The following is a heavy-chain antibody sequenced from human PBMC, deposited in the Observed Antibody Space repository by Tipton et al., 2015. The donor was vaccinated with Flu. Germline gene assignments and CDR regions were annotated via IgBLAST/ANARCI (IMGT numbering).Heavy chain of an antibody. D-gene: IGHD2-15*01. J-gene: IGHJ3*01. CDR1: GFAFASYG. V-gene: IGHV1-18*04. Sequence: QSGPEVKKPGASVRVSCKTSGFAFASYGITWVRQAPGQGLEWIGWISVYHGHTNYAQNLQGRVTMTTDTSTATVYMDLRSLRSEDTATYYCVRFSGGGERAAFDVWAQGTMVTVSS. CDR2: ISVYHGHT. CDR3: VRFSGGGERAAFDV.